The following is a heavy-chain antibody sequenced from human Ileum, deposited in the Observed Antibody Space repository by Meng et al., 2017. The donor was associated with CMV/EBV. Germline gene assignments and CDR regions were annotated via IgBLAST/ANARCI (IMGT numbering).Heavy chain of an antibody. CDR3: ARVGSASARGLDI. Sequence: GESLKISCAASGFTFSSHWMTWVRQAPGKGLEWVANIKQDESEKNYVDSVKGRFTISRDNAKNSLYLQMNSLRVEDTAVYYCARVGSASARGLDIWGQGTMVTVSS. CDR1: GFTFSSHW. CDR2: IKQDESEK. J-gene: IGHJ3*02. V-gene: IGHV3-7*01. D-gene: IGHD2-2*01.